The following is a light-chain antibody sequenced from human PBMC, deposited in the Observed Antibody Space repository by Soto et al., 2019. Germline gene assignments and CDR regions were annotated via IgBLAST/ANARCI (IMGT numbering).Light chain of an antibody. CDR1: QRISRY. CDR2: AAS. V-gene: IGKV1-39*01. Sequence: DIQMTQSPSSLSASVGDRMTITCRASQRISRYLNWYQHKPGKAPKLLINAASSLERGVPSRFSGGGSGTDFTLNISSLQPDDFATYYCQQNYRATPWTFVQGTKVDIK. J-gene: IGKJ1*01. CDR3: QQNYRATPWT.